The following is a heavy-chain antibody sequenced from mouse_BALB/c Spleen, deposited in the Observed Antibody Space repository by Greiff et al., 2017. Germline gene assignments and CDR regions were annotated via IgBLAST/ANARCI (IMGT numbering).Heavy chain of an antibody. CDR2: IWAGGST. CDR3: AREVGQLGLRSWFAY. CDR1: GFSLTSYG. D-gene: IGHD3-2*01. J-gene: IGHJ3*01. Sequence: VQLQESGPGLVAPSQSLSITCTVSGFSLTSYGVHWVRQPPGKGLEWLGVIWAGGSTNYNSALMSRLSISKDNSKSQVFLKMNSLQTDDTAMYYCAREVGQLGLRSWFAYWGQGTLVTVSA. V-gene: IGHV2-9*02.